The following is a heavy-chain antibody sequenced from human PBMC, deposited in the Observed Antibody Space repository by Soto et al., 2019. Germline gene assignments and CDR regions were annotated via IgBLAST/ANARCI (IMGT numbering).Heavy chain of an antibody. CDR1: GGSISSSSYY. D-gene: IGHD3-16*01. CDR2: IYYSGST. Sequence: QLQLQESGPGLVKPSETLSLTCTVYGGSISSSSYYWGWIRQPPGKGLEWIGSIYYSGSTYYNPSLKSRVTISVDTYKNQFSLKLRSVTAADTAVYDCAPLGVGSLDYWGQGTLVTVSS. V-gene: IGHV4-39*01. CDR3: APLGVGSLDY. J-gene: IGHJ4*02.